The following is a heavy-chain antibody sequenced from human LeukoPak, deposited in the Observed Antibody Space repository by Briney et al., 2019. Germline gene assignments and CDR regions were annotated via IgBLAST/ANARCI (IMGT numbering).Heavy chain of an antibody. CDR2: ISSDGSTT. CDR3: TRAGGGLAR. CDR1: GFTLRAYW. J-gene: IGHJ5*02. Sequence: GGSLRLSCAASGFTLRAYWMYWVRQAPGKGLVWVSHISSDGSTTNYADSVKGRFTISRDSAKNTLSLQMNSLRAEDTAVYYCTRAGGGLARWGLGTLVTVSS. V-gene: IGHV3-74*01. D-gene: IGHD1-26*01.